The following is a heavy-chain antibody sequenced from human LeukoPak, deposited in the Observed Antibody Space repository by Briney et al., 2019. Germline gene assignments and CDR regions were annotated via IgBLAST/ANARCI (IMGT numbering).Heavy chain of an antibody. CDR1: GYSFTSYD. Sequence: ASVKVSCKASGYSFTSYDINWVRQATGQGLVWMGWMNANTGATGYAQKFQGRVTMTRDTSISTAYMELSSLRSEDTAIYYCARRNSWYDSWGQGTLVTVLS. CDR2: MNANTGAT. V-gene: IGHV1-8*01. J-gene: IGHJ5*01. CDR3: ARRNSWYDS. D-gene: IGHD4-11*01.